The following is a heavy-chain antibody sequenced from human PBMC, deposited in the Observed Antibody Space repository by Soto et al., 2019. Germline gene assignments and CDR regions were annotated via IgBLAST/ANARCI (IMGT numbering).Heavy chain of an antibody. CDR3: ASQTCSGGSCWFDY. V-gene: IGHV3-48*01. J-gene: IGHJ4*02. D-gene: IGHD2-15*01. Sequence: GGSLRLSCAASGFTFSSYSMNWVRQAPGKGLEWVSYISSSSGTKYYADSVKGRFTISSDNAKNSLYVQMNSLRAEDTAVYYCASQTCSGGSCWFDYWGQGTLVTVSS. CDR1: GFTFSSYS. CDR2: ISSSSGTK.